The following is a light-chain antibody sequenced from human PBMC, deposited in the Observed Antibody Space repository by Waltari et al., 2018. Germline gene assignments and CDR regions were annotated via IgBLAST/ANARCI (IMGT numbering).Light chain of an antibody. CDR1: SSDVGGYNY. CDR3: SSYTSSSSVV. Sequence: QSALTQPASVSGSPGQSITISCTGTSSDVGGYNYVSCYQQHPGKAPKHMIYEVSNRPSGVSNRFSGSKSGNTASLTISGLQAEDEADYYCSSYTSSSSVVFGGGTKLTVL. J-gene: IGLJ2*01. CDR2: EVS. V-gene: IGLV2-14*01.